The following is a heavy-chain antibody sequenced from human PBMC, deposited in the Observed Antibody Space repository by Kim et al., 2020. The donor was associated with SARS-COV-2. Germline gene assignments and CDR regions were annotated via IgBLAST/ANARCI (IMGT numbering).Heavy chain of an antibody. Sequence: PSLKSRVTISVDTSKNQFSLKLSSVTAADTAVYYCARHPREYSSGWAIDYWGQGTLVTVSS. D-gene: IGHD6-19*01. V-gene: IGHV4-39*01. CDR3: ARHPREYSSGWAIDY. J-gene: IGHJ4*02.